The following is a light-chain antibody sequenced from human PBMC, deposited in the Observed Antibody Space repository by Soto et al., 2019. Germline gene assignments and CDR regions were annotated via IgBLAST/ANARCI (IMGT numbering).Light chain of an antibody. Sequence: QSVLTQPPSASGSPGQSVTISCTGTSSGVGAHNYVSWYQQHPGKAPKLMIYEVNKRPSGVPDRFSGSKSGNTASLTVSGLHADDEADYYCISYAGTAYVAIGGGTKLTVL. CDR1: SSGVGAHNY. CDR2: EVN. V-gene: IGLV2-8*01. CDR3: ISYAGTAYVA. J-gene: IGLJ2*01.